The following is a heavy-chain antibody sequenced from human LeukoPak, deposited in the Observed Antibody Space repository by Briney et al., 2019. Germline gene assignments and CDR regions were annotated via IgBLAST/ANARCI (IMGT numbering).Heavy chain of an antibody. CDR1: GGSISSYY. V-gene: IGHV4-59*12. Sequence: SETLSLTCTVSGGSISSYYWSWIRQPPGKGLEWIGYIYYSGSTNYNPSLKSRVTISVDTSKNQFSLKLSSVTAADTAVYYCARFRGNYGDYGRVDYWGQGTLVTVSS. CDR2: IYYSGST. J-gene: IGHJ4*02. CDR3: ARFRGNYGDYGRVDY. D-gene: IGHD4-17*01.